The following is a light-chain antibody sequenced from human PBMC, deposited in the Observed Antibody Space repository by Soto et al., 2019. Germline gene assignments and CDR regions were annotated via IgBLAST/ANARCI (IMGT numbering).Light chain of an antibody. J-gene: IGKJ4*01. CDR2: VAS. CDR3: QQSYSTPPLT. V-gene: IGKV1-39*01. CDR1: QNINNY. Sequence: DIQMTQSPSSLSASVGDRVTITCRASQNINNYLNWYQQQPGKAPKLLIYVASTLQSGVPSRFSGSGSATDFTLTISSLQPEDFASYYCQQSYSTPPLTFGGGTKVEIK.